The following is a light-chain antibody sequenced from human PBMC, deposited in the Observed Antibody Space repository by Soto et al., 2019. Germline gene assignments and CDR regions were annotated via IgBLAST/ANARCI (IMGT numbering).Light chain of an antibody. CDR3: GSWDSSLSAYV. Sequence: QSALTQPPSASGSPGQSVAISCTGTSSDVGGYNYVSWYQQHPGKAPKLMIYEVNKRPSGVPDRFSGSKSGTSATLGITGFQTGDEADYYCGSWDSSLSAYVFATGTKLTVL. J-gene: IGLJ1*01. CDR1: SSDVGGYNY. V-gene: IGLV2-8*01. CDR2: EVN.